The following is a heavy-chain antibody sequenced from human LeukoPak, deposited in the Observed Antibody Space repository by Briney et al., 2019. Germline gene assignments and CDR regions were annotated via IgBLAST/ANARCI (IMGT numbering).Heavy chain of an antibody. CDR2: IYSGGST. V-gene: IGHV3-66*01. Sequence: GGSLRLSCAASGFTVSSNYMSWVRQAPGKGLEWVSVIYSGGSTYYADSVKGRFTISRDNSKNTLYLQMNSLRAEDTAVYYCARVYDSSGYYVAFDIWGQGTMVTVSS. CDR3: ARVYDSSGYYVAFDI. J-gene: IGHJ3*02. CDR1: GFTVSSNY. D-gene: IGHD3-22*01.